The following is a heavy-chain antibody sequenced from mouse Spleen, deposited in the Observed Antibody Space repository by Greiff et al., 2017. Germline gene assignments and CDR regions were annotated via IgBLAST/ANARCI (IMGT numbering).Heavy chain of an antibody. CDR1: GYTFTSYW. CDR3: AFAPYYAMDY. CDR2: IDPSDSYT. J-gene: IGHJ4*01. Sequence: VQLQQPGAELVRPGTSVKLSCKASGYTFTSYWMHWVKQRPGQGLEWIGVIDPSDSYTNYNQKFKGKATLTADKSSSTAYMQLSSLTSEDSAVYFCAFAPYYAMDYWGQGTSVTVSS. V-gene: IGHV1-59*01.